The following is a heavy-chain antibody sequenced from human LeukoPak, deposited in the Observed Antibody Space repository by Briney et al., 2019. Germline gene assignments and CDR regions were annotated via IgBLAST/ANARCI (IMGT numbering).Heavy chain of an antibody. Sequence: ASVKVSCKASGYTFTSYDINWVRQATGQGLEWMGWMNPNSGNTGYAQKFQGRVTITRNTSISTAYMELSSLRSEDTAVYYCARDMLGCSSTSCYDWGSYGMDVWGQGTTVTVSS. J-gene: IGHJ6*02. CDR1: GYTFTSYD. D-gene: IGHD2-2*01. CDR3: ARDMLGCSSTSCYDWGSYGMDV. CDR2: MNPNSGNT. V-gene: IGHV1-8*03.